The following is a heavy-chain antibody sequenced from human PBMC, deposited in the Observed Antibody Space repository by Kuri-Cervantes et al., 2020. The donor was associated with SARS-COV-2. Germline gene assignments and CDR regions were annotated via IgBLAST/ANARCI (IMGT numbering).Heavy chain of an antibody. D-gene: IGHD1-7*01. CDR3: ARPTRGKLD. V-gene: IGHV5-51*01. CDR1: GYSFNGYL. J-gene: IGHJ4*02. Sequence: NVSCKGSGYSFNGYLIAWVRQMPGKGLECMGIIYPGDSDTRYSPSFQGQVTISADKSINNAYLQWSSLKASDTAMYYCARPTRGKLDWGPGTLVTVSS. CDR2: IYPGDSDT.